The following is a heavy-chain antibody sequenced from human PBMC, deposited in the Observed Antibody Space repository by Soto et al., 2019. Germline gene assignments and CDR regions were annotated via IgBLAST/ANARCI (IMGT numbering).Heavy chain of an antibody. D-gene: IGHD3-3*01. J-gene: IGHJ6*02. Sequence: QVQLVQSGAEVKKPGSSVKVSCKASGGTFSSYAISWVRQAPGQGLEWMGGIIPIFGTANYAQKFKGRVTITADESTSTAYMELSSLRSEDTAVYYCARAPGAPTIFGGLCMDVWDQGTTVTVSS. V-gene: IGHV1-69*01. CDR1: GGTFSSYA. CDR3: ARAPGAPTIFGGLCMDV. CDR2: IIPIFGTA.